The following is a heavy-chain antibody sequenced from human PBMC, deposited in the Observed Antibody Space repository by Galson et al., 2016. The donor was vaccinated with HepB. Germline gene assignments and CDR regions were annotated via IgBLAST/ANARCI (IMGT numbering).Heavy chain of an antibody. J-gene: IGHJ4*02. CDR3: ARESFPIGAYGLDY. CDR1: GYTFTNYV. V-gene: IGHV7-4-1*02. Sequence: SVKVSCKASGYTFTNYVVNWVRQAPGQGLEWMGWINTNTGQPTYAPAFTGRLVFSSDTSVSTAYLQISDLQTEGTAVYYCARESFPIGAYGLDYWGQGSLVTVSS. D-gene: IGHD1-26*01. CDR2: INTNTGQP.